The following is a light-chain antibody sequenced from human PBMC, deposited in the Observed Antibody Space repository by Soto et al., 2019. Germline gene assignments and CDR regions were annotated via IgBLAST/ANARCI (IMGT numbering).Light chain of an antibody. J-gene: IGLJ2*01. V-gene: IGLV2-14*01. Sequence: QSVLTQPASVSGSPGQSITISCTGTSSDVGGYNYVSWYQQHPGKAPKLMIYDVTNRPSRVSNRFSGSKSGNTASLTISGLQHADEADYYCSSYASSTTLEVFGGGTKLTVL. CDR3: SSYASSTTLEV. CDR2: DVT. CDR1: SSDVGGYNY.